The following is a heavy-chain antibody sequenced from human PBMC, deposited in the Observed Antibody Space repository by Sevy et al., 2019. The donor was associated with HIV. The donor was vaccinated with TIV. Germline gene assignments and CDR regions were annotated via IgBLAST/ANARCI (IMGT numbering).Heavy chain of an antibody. CDR3: TTDRAYYYDSPRDGSIDY. D-gene: IGHD3-22*01. V-gene: IGHV3-15*01. CDR1: GFTFSNAW. Sequence: GGSLRLSCAASGFTFSNAWMSWVRRAPGKGLEWVGRLKSKTDGGTTDYAAPVKGRFTISSDDSKNTMDLQMNSLKTEDTAVYYCTTDRAYYYDSPRDGSIDYWGQGTLVTVSS. J-gene: IGHJ4*02. CDR2: LKSKTDGGTT.